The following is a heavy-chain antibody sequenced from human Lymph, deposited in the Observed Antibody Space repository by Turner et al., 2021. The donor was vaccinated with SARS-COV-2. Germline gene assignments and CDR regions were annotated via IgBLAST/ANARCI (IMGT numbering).Heavy chain of an antibody. J-gene: IGHJ6*02. D-gene: IGHD6-13*01. Sequence: QVQLVQSGAEVKKPGSSVKVSCKASGGTFSSSAISWVRQAPGQGLGWMGGIIPLLVIANHAQKFQGRVTITAEKSTGTAYMELSSRRSEDTAGYFCARIAAPGMGGGVHYYYYAMDVWGQGTTVTVSS. V-gene: IGHV1-69*10. CDR2: IIPLLVIA. CDR1: GGTFSSSA. CDR3: ARIAAPGMGGGVHYYYYAMDV.